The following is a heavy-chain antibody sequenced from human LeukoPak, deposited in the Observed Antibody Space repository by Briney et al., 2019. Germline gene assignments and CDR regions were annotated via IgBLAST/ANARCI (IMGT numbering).Heavy chain of an antibody. CDR3: ARQKCTSASCLTKNAFDI. J-gene: IGHJ3*02. CDR2: IYTSGST. Sequence: SETLSLTCTVSGSVSGYYWSWIRQPPGKGLEWIGYIYTSGSTNYNPSLESRVTISVDTSKYQFSLDLSSVTAADTAVYYCARQKCTSASCLTKNAFDIWGQGTMVTVSS. D-gene: IGHD2-2*01. CDR1: GSVSGYY. V-gene: IGHV4-4*09.